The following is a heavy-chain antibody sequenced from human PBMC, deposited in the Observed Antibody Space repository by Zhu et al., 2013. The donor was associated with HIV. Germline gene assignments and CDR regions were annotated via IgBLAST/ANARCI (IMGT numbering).Heavy chain of an antibody. CDR3: AIDNHYYGSTIGLRDY. CDR2: IIPIFGTT. Sequence: QVQLVQSGAEVRKPGSSVKVSCKTFGGIFSNFAISWVRQAPGHGIEWMGGIIPIFGTTNYAQKFQGRVTITADESTSTAYMELSSLRSEDTAIYYCAIDNHYYGSTIGLRDYWGQGTLVTVSS. V-gene: IGHV1-69*01. D-gene: IGHD3-10*01. J-gene: IGHJ4*02. CDR1: GGIFSNFA.